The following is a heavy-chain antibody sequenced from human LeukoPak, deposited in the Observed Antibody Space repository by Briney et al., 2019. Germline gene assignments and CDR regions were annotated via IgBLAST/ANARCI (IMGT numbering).Heavy chain of an antibody. Sequence: PSETLSLTCTVSGGSISSYYWSWIRQPPGKGLEWIGYIYYSGSTNYNPSLKSRVTISVDTSKNQFSLKLSSVTAADTAVYYCARHRVEQWLVPYYYYGMDVWGQGTTVTVSS. CDR3: ARHRVEQWLVPYYYYGMDV. V-gene: IGHV4-59*08. CDR1: GGSISSYY. J-gene: IGHJ6*02. CDR2: IYYSGST. D-gene: IGHD6-19*01.